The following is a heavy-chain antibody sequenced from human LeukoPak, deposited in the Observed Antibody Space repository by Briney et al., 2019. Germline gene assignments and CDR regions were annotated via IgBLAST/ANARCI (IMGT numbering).Heavy chain of an antibody. CDR1: GFTFSSYG. D-gene: IGHD6-6*01. J-gene: IGHJ4*02. V-gene: IGHV3-23*01. Sequence: PGGSLRLSCAASGFTFSSYGMSWVRQAPGKGLEWVSAISGSGGSTYYADSVKGRFTISRDNSKNTLYLQMNSLRAEDTAVYYCAREGAYSSSSTLDYWGQGTLVTVSS. CDR3: AREGAYSSSSTLDY. CDR2: ISGSGGST.